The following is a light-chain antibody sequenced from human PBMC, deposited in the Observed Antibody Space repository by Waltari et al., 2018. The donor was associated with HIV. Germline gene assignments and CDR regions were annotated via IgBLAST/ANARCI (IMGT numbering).Light chain of an antibody. Sequence: SYDLTQTPSVSVSPGQTARINCSRVALPQKYSSWYRQKAGQAPILLIYKDIERPSGIPERISGSGSGTGVTLTITDVQAEDEGDYFCQSTDHDGTWVFGGGTKLTVL. CDR3: QSTDHDGTWV. J-gene: IGLJ3*02. CDR1: ALPQKY. V-gene: IGLV3-25*03. CDR2: KDI.